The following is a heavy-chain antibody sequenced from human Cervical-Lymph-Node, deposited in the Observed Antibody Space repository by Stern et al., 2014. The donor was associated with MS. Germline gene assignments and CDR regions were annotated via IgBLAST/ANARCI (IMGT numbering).Heavy chain of an antibody. CDR1: GYTFTGYY. CDR2: INPNNGDT. J-gene: IGHJ5*02. CDR3: AREYSSISIFGVVITNWFDP. D-gene: IGHD3-3*01. Sequence: MQLVESGAEVKKPGASVKVSCMASGYTFTGYYMHWVRQAPGQGLEWMGWINPNNGDTNYAQKFQGRVTMTRDTSITTAYMELSRLRSDDTAVYYCAREYSSISIFGVVITNWFDPWGQGTLVTVSS. V-gene: IGHV1-2*02.